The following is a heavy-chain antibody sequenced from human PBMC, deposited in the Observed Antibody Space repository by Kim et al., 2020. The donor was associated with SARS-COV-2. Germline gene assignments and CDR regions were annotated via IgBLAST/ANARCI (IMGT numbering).Heavy chain of an antibody. J-gene: IGHJ5*02. D-gene: IGHD2-2*01. Sequence: SRVTISVDTSKNQFSLKLSAVTAADTAVYYCARGLNDIVVVPGSYNWFDPWGQGTLVTVSS. CDR3: ARGLNDIVVVPGSYNWFDP. V-gene: IGHV4-34*01.